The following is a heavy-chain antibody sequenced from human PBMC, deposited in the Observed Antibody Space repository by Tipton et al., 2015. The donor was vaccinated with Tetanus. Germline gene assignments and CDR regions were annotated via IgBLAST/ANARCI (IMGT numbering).Heavy chain of an antibody. Sequence: SLRLSCAASGFNFLNYEMSWVRQAPGKGLEWVSQISASGDDTYYADSVKGRYTISRDNSKNAVYLQMNSLRAEDAAIFFCAKAHPWNFVESYFDDWGQGTLVPVSS. V-gene: IGHV3-23*01. D-gene: IGHD1-7*01. J-gene: IGHJ4*02. CDR3: AKAHPWNFVESYFDD. CDR2: ISASGDDT. CDR1: GFNFLNYE.